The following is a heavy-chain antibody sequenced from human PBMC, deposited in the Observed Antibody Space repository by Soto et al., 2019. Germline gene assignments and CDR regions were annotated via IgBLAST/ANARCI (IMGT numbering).Heavy chain of an antibody. J-gene: IGHJ4*02. CDR2: ISAYNGNT. CDR1: GYTFTSYG. D-gene: IGHD1-7*01. V-gene: IGHV1-18*01. Sequence: ASVKVSCKASGYTFTSYGISWVRQAPGQGLEWMGWISAYNGNTNYAQKLQGRVTMTTDTSTSTAYMELRSLRSDDTAVYYCARAEVDNWNYRGRSYFDYWGQGTLVTVSS. CDR3: ARAEVDNWNYRGRSYFDY.